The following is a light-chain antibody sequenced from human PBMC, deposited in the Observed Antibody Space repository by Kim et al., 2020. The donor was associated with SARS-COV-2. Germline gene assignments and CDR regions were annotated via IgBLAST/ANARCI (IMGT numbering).Light chain of an antibody. CDR1: QSVSNTY. CDR2: GAS. Sequence: PGERATLPCRASQSVSNTYLAWYQPKPGQAPRLLIYGASRRATGIPNRFSGSGSGTDFTLTISRLEPEDFAVYYCQQYGKSLVITFGQGTRLEIK. V-gene: IGKV3-20*01. J-gene: IGKJ5*01. CDR3: QQYGKSLVIT.